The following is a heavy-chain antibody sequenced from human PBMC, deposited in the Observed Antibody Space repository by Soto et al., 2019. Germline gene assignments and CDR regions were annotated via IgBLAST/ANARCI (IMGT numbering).Heavy chain of an antibody. CDR1: GFTFSSYA. Sequence: GGSLRLSCAASGFTFSSYAMHWVRQAPGKGLEWVAVISYDGSNKYYADSVKGRFTISRDNSKNTLYLQMNSLRAEDTAVYYCARGFSGGYYDSSRSVFLDYWGQGTLVTVSS. CDR3: ARGFSGGYYDSSRSVFLDY. CDR2: ISYDGSNK. J-gene: IGHJ4*02. V-gene: IGHV3-30-3*01. D-gene: IGHD3-22*01.